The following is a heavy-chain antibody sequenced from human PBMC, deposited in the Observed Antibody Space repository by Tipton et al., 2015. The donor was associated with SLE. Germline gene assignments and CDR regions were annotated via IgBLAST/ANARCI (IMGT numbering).Heavy chain of an antibody. J-gene: IGHJ4*02. CDR1: GFTVSSNY. CDR2: IYSGGST. V-gene: IGHV3-53*05. D-gene: IGHD6-13*01. Sequence: GSLRLSCAASGFTVSSNYMSWVRQAPGKGLEWVSVIYSGGSTYYADSVKGRFTISRDNSKNTLYLQMNSLRAEDTAVYYCARGGGDSSSCQDFDHWGQGNSVTVSS. CDR3: ARGGGDSSSCQDFDH.